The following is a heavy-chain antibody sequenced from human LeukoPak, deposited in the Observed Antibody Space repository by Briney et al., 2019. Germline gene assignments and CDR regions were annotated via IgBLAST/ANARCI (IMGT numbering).Heavy chain of an antibody. CDR3: VTRTD. CDR2: INHSGST. V-gene: IGHV4-34*01. J-gene: IGHJ4*02. CDR1: GGSFSGYY. D-gene: IGHD1-14*01. Sequence: SETLSLTCAVYGGSFSGYYWSWIRQPPGKGLEWIGEINHSGSTNYNPSLKSRVTMSKDTSKNHFSLKLSSVTAADTAVYYCVTRTDWAQGTLVTVSS.